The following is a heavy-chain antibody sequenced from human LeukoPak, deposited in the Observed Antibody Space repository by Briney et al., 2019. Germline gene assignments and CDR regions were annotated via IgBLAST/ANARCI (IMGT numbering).Heavy chain of an antibody. V-gene: IGHV3-21*01. CDR3: GRGENNYGYYYFDY. D-gene: IGHD5-24*01. CDR2: ISRSSNYI. J-gene: IGHJ4*02. CDR1: GFTFSSYS. Sequence: GGSLRLSCAASGFTFSSYSMNWVRQAPEKGLEWVSSISRSSNYIYYADSVKGRFTISRDNAKNSLYLQINSLRAEDTSVYYCGRGENNYGYYYFDYWGQGTLVTVSS.